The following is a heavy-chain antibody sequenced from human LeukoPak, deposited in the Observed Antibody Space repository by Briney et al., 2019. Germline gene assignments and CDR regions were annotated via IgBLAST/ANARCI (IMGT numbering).Heavy chain of an antibody. CDR1: GGSISSYY. CDR2: IYYSGST. Sequence: ETLSLTCTVSGGSISSYYWSWIRQPPGKGLEWIGYIYYSGSTNYNPSLKSRVTISVDASKNQFSLKLSSVTAADTAVYYCAGRQEYYGSGSEFDYWGQGTLVTVSS. D-gene: IGHD3-10*01. CDR3: AGRQEYYGSGSEFDY. V-gene: IGHV4-59*01. J-gene: IGHJ4*02.